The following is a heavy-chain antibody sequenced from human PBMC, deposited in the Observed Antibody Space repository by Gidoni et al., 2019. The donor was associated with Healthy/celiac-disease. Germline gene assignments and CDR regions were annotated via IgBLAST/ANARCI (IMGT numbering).Heavy chain of an antibody. CDR3: ASSAFTVYCGGDCLIDY. CDR1: GGSISSGSYY. V-gene: IGHV4-61*02. J-gene: IGHJ4*02. CDR2: IYTSGST. Sequence: QVQLQESGPGLVKPSQTLSLTCTVSGGSISSGSYYWSWIRQPAGKGLEWIGRIYTSGSTNYNPSLKSRVTISVDTSKNQFSLKLSSVTAADTAVYYCASSAFTVYCGGDCLIDYWGQGTLVTVSS. D-gene: IGHD2-21*02.